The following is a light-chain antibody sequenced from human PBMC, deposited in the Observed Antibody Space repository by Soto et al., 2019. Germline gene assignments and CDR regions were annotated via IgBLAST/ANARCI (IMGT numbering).Light chain of an antibody. J-gene: IGKJ1*01. CDR2: KAS. CDR3: QHYNSYSEA. Sequence: DIQMTQSPSTLSGSVGARVTITCRASQTISSWLAWYQQKPGKAPKLLIYKASTLKSGVPSRFSGSGSGTEGTITISSLQPDDFETYDRQHYNSYSEAFGQGTKVDIK. CDR1: QTISSW. V-gene: IGKV1-5*03.